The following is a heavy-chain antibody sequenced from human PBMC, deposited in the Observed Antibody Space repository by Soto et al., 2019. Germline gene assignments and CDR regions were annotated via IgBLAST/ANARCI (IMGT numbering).Heavy chain of an antibody. CDR1: GGSISSYY. CDR3: ARDGNGMDV. Sequence: KSSETLSLTCTVSGGSISSYYWSWIRQPPGKGLEWIGYIYYSGSTNYNPSLKSRVTISVDTSKNQFSLKLSSVTAADTAVYYCARDGNGMDVWGQGTTVTVS. J-gene: IGHJ6*02. CDR2: IYYSGST. V-gene: IGHV4-59*01.